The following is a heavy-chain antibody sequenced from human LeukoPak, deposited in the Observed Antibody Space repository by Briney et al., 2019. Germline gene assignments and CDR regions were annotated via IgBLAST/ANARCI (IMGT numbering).Heavy chain of an antibody. V-gene: IGHV4-59*08. J-gene: IGHJ5*02. Sequence: PSETLSLTCTVSGGSISSYYWSWIRQPPGKGLEWIGYIYYSGSTNYNPSLKSRVTISVDTSKNQFSLKLSSVTAADTAVYYCASQLWPRSGRFDPWGQGTLVIVSS. CDR2: IYYSGST. CDR1: GGSISSYY. D-gene: IGHD5-18*01. CDR3: ASQLWPRSGRFDP.